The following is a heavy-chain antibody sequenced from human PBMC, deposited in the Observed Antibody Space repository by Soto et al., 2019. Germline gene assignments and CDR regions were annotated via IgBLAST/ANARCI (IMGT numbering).Heavy chain of an antibody. J-gene: IGHJ6*02. CDR3: ARVDNWSDLPYYYYGMDV. CDR2: IYYSGST. Sequence: QVQLQESGPGLVKPSQTLSLTCTVSGGSISSGDYYWSWIRQPPGKGLEWIGYIYYSGSTYYNPSLKSRVTMSVDTSKNQFSLKLSSVTAADTAVYYCARVDNWSDLPYYYYGMDVWGQGTTVTVSS. D-gene: IGHD1-1*01. V-gene: IGHV4-30-4*01. CDR1: GGSISSGDYY.